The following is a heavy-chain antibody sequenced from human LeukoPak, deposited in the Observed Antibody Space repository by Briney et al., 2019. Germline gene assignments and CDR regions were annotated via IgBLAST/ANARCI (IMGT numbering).Heavy chain of an antibody. V-gene: IGHV4-4*08. Sequence: SETLSLTCTVSGGSISSYYWSWIRQPPGKGLEWIGYIYTSGSTNYNPSLKSRVTISVDTSKNQFSLKLSSVTAADTAVYYCARELRWLGTPYYFDYWGQGTLVTVSS. J-gene: IGHJ4*02. D-gene: IGHD4-23*01. CDR3: ARELRWLGTPYYFDY. CDR1: GGSISSYY. CDR2: IYTSGST.